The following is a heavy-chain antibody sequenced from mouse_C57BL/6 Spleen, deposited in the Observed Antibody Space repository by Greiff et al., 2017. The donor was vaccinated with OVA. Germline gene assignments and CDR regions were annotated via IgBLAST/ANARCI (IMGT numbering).Heavy chain of an antibody. CDR1: GFSLTSYG. CDR2: IWRGGST. D-gene: IGHD2-1*01. Sequence: VQGVESGPGLVQPSQSLSITCTVSGFSLTSYGVHWVRQSPGKGLEWLGVIWRGGSTDYNAAFMSRLSITKDNSKSQVFFKMNSLQADDTAIYYCAKNQGGGNYVDYWGQGTSVTVSS. CDR3: AKNQGGGNYVDY. V-gene: IGHV2-5*01. J-gene: IGHJ4*01.